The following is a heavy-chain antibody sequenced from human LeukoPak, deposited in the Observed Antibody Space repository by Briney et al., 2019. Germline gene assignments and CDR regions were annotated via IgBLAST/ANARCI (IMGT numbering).Heavy chain of an antibody. J-gene: IGHJ4*02. CDR3: VKTSGSPKGYFDY. D-gene: IGHD1-26*01. CDR2: ININGDST. Sequence: GGSLRLSCAPSGFTFSNAWMSWVRQAPGKGLEYVSGININGDSTFYADSVKGRFTISRDNSKNTLYLQMSSLRAEDAALYYCVKTSGSPKGYFDYWGQGTLVTVST. V-gene: IGHV3-64D*09. CDR1: GFTFSNAW.